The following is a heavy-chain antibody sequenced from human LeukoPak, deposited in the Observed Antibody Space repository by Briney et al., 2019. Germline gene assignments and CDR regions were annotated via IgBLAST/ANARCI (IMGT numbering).Heavy chain of an antibody. CDR1: GGTFSSYA. CDR2: IIPILGIV. V-gene: IGHV1-69*04. Sequence: ASVKVSCKASGGTFSSYAVSWVRQAPGQGLEWMGRIIPILGIVNYAQKFQGRVTITADKSTSTAYMELSSLRSEDTAVYYCARDRQGGSRDYWGQGTLLTVSS. J-gene: IGHJ4*02. CDR3: ARDRQGGSRDY. D-gene: IGHD1-26*01.